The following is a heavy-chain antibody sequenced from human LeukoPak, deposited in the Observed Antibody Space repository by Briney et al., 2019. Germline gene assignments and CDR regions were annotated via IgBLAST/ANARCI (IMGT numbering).Heavy chain of an antibody. CDR3: PRSPLYGMDV. CDR1: RFTFSNYW. V-gene: IGHV3-7*01. CDR2: IKQDGSEK. J-gene: IGHJ6*02. Sequence: GGSLRLSCVGSRFTFSNYWMTWVRQAPGKGLEWVANIKQDGSEKYYGDSVKGRFTISRDNAKNSLYLQMNSLRVGDTAVYYCPRSPLYGMDVWGQGTTVTVAS.